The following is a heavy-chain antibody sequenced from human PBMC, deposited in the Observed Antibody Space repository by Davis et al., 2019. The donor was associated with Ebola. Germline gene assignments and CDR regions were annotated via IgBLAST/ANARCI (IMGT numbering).Heavy chain of an antibody. CDR2: IYHSGST. Sequence: SETLSLTCAVSGGSISSSNWWSWVRQPPGKGLEWIGEIYHSGSTNYNPSLKSRVTISVDTSKNQFSLKLSSVTAADTAVYYCARLAAAEGDYFDYWGQGTLVTVSS. CDR1: GGSISSSNW. J-gene: IGHJ4*02. CDR3: ARLAAAEGDYFDY. D-gene: IGHD6-25*01. V-gene: IGHV4-4*02.